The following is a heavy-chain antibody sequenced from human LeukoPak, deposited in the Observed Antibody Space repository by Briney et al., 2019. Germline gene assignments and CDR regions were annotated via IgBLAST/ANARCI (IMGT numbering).Heavy chain of an antibody. CDR1: GFTFSSYA. Sequence: GGSLRLSCAASGFTFSSYAMSWVRQAPGKGLEWVSAISGSGGSTYYADSVKGRFTISRDNSKNTLYLQMNSLRAEDTAVYYCAKGGYYDSSGYYHYYYYYMDVWGKGTTVTNSS. V-gene: IGHV3-23*01. J-gene: IGHJ6*03. D-gene: IGHD3-22*01. CDR2: ISGSGGST. CDR3: AKGGYYDSSGYYHYYYYYMDV.